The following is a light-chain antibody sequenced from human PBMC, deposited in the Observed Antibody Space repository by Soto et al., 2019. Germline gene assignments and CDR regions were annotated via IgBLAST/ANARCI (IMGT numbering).Light chain of an antibody. CDR1: QSVTSSD. Sequence: ETVLTQSPGILSLSPGERATLSCRASQSVTSSDLAWYQQKPGQAPRLLIYGSSIRATGIPDRFSGSGSETDFILSISRLESEDFAVYYCQQYGSSLFPFGQGTRLEIK. CDR3: QQYGSSLFP. J-gene: IGKJ5*01. CDR2: GSS. V-gene: IGKV3-20*01.